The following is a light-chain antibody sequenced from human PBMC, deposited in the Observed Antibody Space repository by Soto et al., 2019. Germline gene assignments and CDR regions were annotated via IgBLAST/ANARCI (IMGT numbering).Light chain of an antibody. J-gene: IGKJ5*01. CDR3: QQRSNWLIT. CDR2: DAS. V-gene: IGKV3-11*01. Sequence: EIVMTPSPGTLSVSPGERATLSCRASQSVSSYLAWYQQKPGQAPRLLIYDASNRATGIPARFSGSGSGTDFTLTISSLEPEDFAVYYCQQRSNWLITFGQGTRLEIK. CDR1: QSVSSY.